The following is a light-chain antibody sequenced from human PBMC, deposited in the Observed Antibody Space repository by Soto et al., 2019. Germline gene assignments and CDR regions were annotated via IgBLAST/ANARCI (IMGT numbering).Light chain of an antibody. J-gene: IGKJ4*01. CDR3: QQSYRTLLT. CDR2: AAS. Sequence: DIQMTQSPSSLSASVGDRVTITCRASQSISSYLNWYQQKPGKAPKLLIYAASSLQSGVPSRFSGSGSGTDFTLTISSLQPEDFATYYWQQSYRTLLTFGGGTKVVIK. CDR1: QSISSY. V-gene: IGKV1-39*01.